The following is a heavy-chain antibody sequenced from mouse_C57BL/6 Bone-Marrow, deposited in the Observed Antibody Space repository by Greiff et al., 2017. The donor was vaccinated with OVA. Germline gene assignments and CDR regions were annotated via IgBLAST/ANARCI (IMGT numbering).Heavy chain of an antibody. V-gene: IGHV14-4*01. J-gene: IGHJ4*01. Sequence: VQLQQSGAELVRPGASVKLSCTASGFNIKDDYMHWVKQRPEQGLEWIGWIDPENGDTEYASKFQGKATITADTSSNTAYLQLSSLTSVDTAVYYCTRRGGGVYYAMDYWGQGTSVTVSS. CDR3: TRRGGGVYYAMDY. CDR2: IDPENGDT. CDR1: GFNIKDDY.